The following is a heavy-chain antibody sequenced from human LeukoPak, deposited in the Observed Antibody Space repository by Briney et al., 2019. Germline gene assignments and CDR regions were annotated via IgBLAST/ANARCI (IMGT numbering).Heavy chain of an antibody. V-gene: IGHV4-34*01. CDR3: ARRRITMVYAY. Sequence: SVTLSLTCAVYGGSFSGYYWSWIRQPPGKGLEWIGEINHSGSTNYNPSLKSRVTISVDTSKNQFSLKLSSGTAADTAVYYCARRRITMVYAYWGQGTLVTVSS. CDR1: GGSFSGYY. CDR2: INHSGST. D-gene: IGHD3-10*01. J-gene: IGHJ4*02.